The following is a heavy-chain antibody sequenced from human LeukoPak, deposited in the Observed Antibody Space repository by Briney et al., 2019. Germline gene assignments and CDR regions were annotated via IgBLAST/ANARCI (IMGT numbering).Heavy chain of an antibody. Sequence: SETLSLTCTVSGASINSGTYFWTWIRQPAGKGLEWIGRLSSITGYTNYNPSLNRRATMSMDTSKNQFFLNLRSVTAADTAAYYCTRALCINDVCECFDPWGRGTLVTVSS. CDR2: LSSITGYT. J-gene: IGHJ5*02. D-gene: IGHD3/OR15-3a*01. CDR1: GASINSGTYF. CDR3: TRALCINDVCECFDP. V-gene: IGHV4-61*02.